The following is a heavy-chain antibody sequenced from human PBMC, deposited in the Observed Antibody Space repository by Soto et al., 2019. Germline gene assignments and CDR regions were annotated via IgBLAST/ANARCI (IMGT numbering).Heavy chain of an antibody. D-gene: IGHD6-13*01. CDR1: GGSINSSTYY. V-gene: IGHV4-39*01. J-gene: IGHJ2*01. CDR3: ATIAAAGGYWYLDL. Sequence: SETLSLTCTVSGGSINSSTYYWAWIRQPPGKGLEWIGSIYYSGSTYYNPSLKSRVTISVDTSKNQFSLKLSSVTAADTAVYYCATIAAAGGYWYLDLWGRGTLVTVS. CDR2: IYYSGST.